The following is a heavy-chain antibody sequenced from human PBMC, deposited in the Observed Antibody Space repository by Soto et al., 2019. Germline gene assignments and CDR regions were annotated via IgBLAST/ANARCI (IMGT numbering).Heavy chain of an antibody. CDR2: TYPDDSET. D-gene: IGHD2-21*01. J-gene: IGHJ5*02. CDR3: VRRGQCGVRKTSCGGGLAP. V-gene: IGHV5-51*03. CDR1: GYSFNIYW. Sequence: EVQLVQSGAEVKKPGESLKISCKTSGYSFNIYWIGWVRQMPGKGLEWMGVTYPDDSETSYSPSFQGQVTISADKSITTAYLQWSSRKAPDRAMYYCVRRGQCGVRKTSCGGGLAPWGQGPLVPVSS.